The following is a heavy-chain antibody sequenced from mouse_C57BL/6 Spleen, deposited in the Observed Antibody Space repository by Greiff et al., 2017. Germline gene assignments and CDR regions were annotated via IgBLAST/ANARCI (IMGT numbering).Heavy chain of an antibody. Sequence: EVKLMESGPGLVKPSQSLSLTCSVTGYSITSGYYWNWIRQFPGNKLEWMGYISYDGSNNYNPSLKNRISITRDTSKNQFFLKLNSETTEDTATYYCARQLDAMDCWGQGTTVTVAS. CDR1: GYSITSGYY. V-gene: IGHV3-6*01. CDR2: ISYDGSN. J-gene: IGHJ4*01. CDR3: ARQLDAMDC. D-gene: IGHD1-3*01.